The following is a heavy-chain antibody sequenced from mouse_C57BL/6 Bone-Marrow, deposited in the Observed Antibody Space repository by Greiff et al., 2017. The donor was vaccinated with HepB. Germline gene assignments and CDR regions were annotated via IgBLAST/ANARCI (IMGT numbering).Heavy chain of an antibody. CDR2: INPNNGGT. CDR3: AKDYGSRIWYFDV. J-gene: IGHJ1*03. Sequence: VQLQQSGPELVKPGASVKISCKASGYTFTDYYMNWVKQSHGKSLEWIGDINPNNGGTSYNQKFKGKATLTVDKSSSTAYMELRSLTSEDSAVYYCAKDYGSRIWYFDVWGTGTTVTVSS. D-gene: IGHD1-1*01. V-gene: IGHV1-26*01. CDR1: GYTFTDYY.